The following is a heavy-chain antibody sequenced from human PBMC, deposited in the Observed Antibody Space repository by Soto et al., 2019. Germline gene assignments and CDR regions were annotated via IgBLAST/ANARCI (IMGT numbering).Heavy chain of an antibody. Sequence: QVQLVESGGGVVQPGRSLRLSCAASGFTFSSYGMHWVRQAPGKGLEWVAVIWYDGSNKYYADSVKGRFTISRDNSKNTLYLQMNSLRAEDTAVYYCARAPYDILTGYYPFYMDVWGKGTTVTVSS. D-gene: IGHD3-9*01. CDR2: IWYDGSNK. CDR3: ARAPYDILTGYYPFYMDV. J-gene: IGHJ6*03. CDR1: GFTFSSYG. V-gene: IGHV3-33*01.